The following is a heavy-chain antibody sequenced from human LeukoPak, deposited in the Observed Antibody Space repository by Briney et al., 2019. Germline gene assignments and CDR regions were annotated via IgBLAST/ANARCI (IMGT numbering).Heavy chain of an antibody. Sequence: GGSLRLSCAASGFTFNTFGMNWVRQAPGKGLEWVAVIWYDGGIKYYADSVKGRFTVSRDNSKSTLYLQLNSLRDEDTAVYYCAKTTVVTGYWYFDLWGRGTLVTVSS. D-gene: IGHD4-23*01. CDR2: IWYDGGIK. CDR3: AKTTVVTGYWYFDL. V-gene: IGHV3-33*06. J-gene: IGHJ2*01. CDR1: GFTFNTFG.